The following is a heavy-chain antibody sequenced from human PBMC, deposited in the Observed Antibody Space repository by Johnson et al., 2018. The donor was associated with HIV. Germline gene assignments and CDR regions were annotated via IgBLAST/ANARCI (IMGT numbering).Heavy chain of an antibody. J-gene: IGHJ3*02. V-gene: IGHV3-23*04. Sequence: EVQLVESGGDLVQPGGSLRLSCAASGFTFSNYAMSWVRQAPGKGLEWVSAISGSGANTYYADSVKGRFTISRDNSKNTLYLQMNNLRPEDTALYYCAKEGSSSPWAFDIWGQGTMVTVSS. CDR1: GFTFSNYA. D-gene: IGHD2-15*01. CDR3: AKEGSSSPWAFDI. CDR2: ISGSGANT.